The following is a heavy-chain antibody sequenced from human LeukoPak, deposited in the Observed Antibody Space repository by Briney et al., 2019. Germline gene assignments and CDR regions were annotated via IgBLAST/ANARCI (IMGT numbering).Heavy chain of an antibody. V-gene: IGHV4-39*07. CDR2: IYYSGST. J-gene: IGHJ5*02. Sequence: SETLSLTCTVSDGSISSSSYYWGWIRQPPGKGLEWIGSIYYSGSTNYNPSLKSRVTISVDTSKNQFSLKLSSVTAADTAVYYCARFLAVAKNWCDPWGQGTLVTVSS. CDR1: DGSISSSSYY. CDR3: ARFLAVAKNWCDP. D-gene: IGHD6-19*01.